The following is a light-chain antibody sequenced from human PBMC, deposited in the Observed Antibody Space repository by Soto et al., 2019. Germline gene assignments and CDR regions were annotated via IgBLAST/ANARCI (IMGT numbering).Light chain of an antibody. CDR3: SSYTNSDAPV. J-gene: IGLJ1*01. Sequence: QSALTQPASVSGSPGQSITISCTGTDSDIGRYNYVSWYQQHPGKAPKFIIYEVTNRPSGVSDRFSGSKSGNTASLTISGLQAEDEADYYCSSYTNSDAPVFGTGTKLTVL. V-gene: IGLV2-14*01. CDR2: EVT. CDR1: DSDIGRYNY.